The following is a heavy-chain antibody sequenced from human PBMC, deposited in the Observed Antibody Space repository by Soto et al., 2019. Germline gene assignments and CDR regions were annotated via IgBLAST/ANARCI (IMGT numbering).Heavy chain of an antibody. Sequence: QVTLKESGPVLVKPTETLTLTCTVSGFSLSNARMGVSWIRQPPGKALEWLAHIFSNDEKSYSTSLKSRLTIPKPPAKSLVVLTLTSRVPVDTATYYCAQIAGISGWYYFDYWGQGPLGTVSS. CDR2: IFSNDEK. V-gene: IGHV2-26*01. CDR1: GFSLSNARMG. J-gene: IGHJ4*02. D-gene: IGHD6-19*01. CDR3: AQIAGISGWYYFDY.